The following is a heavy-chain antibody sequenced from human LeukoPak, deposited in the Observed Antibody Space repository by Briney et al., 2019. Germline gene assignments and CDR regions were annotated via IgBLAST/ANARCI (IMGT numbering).Heavy chain of an antibody. Sequence: ASVKVSCKASGYTFTGYYMHWVRQAPGQGLEGMGWINPNSGGTNYAQKFQGRVTMTRDTSISTAYMELSRLRSDDTAVYYCARDSRPIFEWQQLGGDYWGQGTLVTVSS. CDR3: ARDSRPIFEWQQLGGDY. J-gene: IGHJ4*02. V-gene: IGHV1-2*02. D-gene: IGHD6-13*01. CDR2: INPNSGGT. CDR1: GYTFTGYY.